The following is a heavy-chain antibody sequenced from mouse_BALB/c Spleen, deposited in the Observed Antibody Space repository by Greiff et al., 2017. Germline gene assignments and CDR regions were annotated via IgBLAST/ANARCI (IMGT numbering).Heavy chain of an antibody. Sequence: VKLVESGGGLVKPGGSLKLSCAASGFTFSSYAMSWVRQPPGKGLEWLGMIWGDGSTDYNSALKSRLSISKDNSKSQVFLKMNSLQTDDTARYYCARVLLRLRGAMDYWGQGTSVTVSS. V-gene: IGHV2-6-7*01. CDR1: GFTFSSYA. CDR3: ARVLLRLRGAMDY. D-gene: IGHD1-2*01. J-gene: IGHJ4*01. CDR2: IWGDGST.